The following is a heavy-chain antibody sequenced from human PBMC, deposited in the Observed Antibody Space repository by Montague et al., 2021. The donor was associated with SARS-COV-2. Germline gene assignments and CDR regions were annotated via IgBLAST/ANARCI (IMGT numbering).Heavy chain of an antibody. V-gene: IGHV4-59*11. CDR3: ARAAGYNWNYGYNWFDP. J-gene: IGHJ5*02. CDR2: IYYSGST. Sequence: SETLSLTCTVSGGSISSHYWSWIRQPPGKGLEWIGYIYYSGSTXXXPSXXXRVTISVDTSKNQFSLKLSSVTTADTAVYYCARAAGYNWNYGYNWFDPWGQGTLVTVSS. D-gene: IGHD1-7*01. CDR1: GGSISSHY.